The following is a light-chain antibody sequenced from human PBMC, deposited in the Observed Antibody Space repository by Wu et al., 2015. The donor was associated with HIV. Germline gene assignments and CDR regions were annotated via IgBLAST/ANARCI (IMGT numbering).Light chain of an antibody. CDR1: QSVGTN. J-gene: IGKJ5*01. CDR2: GAS. CDR3: QHCDNWPLT. Sequence: VLTQSPATLSLSPGQRATLSCRASQSVGTNLAWYQHKPGQPPRLLIYGASNRAAGIPDRFTGGGSGTDFTLTISSLESEDFAVYYCQHCDNWPLTFGQGTRLEIK. V-gene: IGKV3-11*01.